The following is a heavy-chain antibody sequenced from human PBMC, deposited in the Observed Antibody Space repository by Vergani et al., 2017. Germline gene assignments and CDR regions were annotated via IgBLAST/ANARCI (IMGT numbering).Heavy chain of an antibody. D-gene: IGHD6-19*01. CDR3: ARDGASGYSSGWYDAFDI. V-gene: IGHV3-7*01. CDR2: IKQDGSEK. J-gene: IGHJ3*02. CDR1: GFTFSSYW. Sequence: EVQLVESGGGLVQPGGPLRLPCAASGFTFSSYWMSWVRQAPGKGLEWVANIKQDGSEKYYVDSVKGRFTISRDNAKNSLYLQMNSLRAGDTAVYYCARDGASGYSSGWYDAFDIWGQGTMVTVSS.